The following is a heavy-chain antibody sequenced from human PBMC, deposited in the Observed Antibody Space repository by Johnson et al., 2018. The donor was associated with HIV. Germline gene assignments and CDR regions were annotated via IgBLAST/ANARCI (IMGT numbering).Heavy chain of an antibody. D-gene: IGHD3-16*01. Sequence: QVQLVESGGGVVQPGGSLRLSCAASGFPFSSYGMHWVRQAPGKGLEWVAFIRYDGSNKYYADSVKGRFTISRDNSKNTLYLQMNSLRAEDTAVYYCARELRGPMRKDAFDIWGQGTKVTVSS. J-gene: IGHJ3*02. CDR2: IRYDGSNK. V-gene: IGHV3-30*02. CDR3: ARELRGPMRKDAFDI. CDR1: GFPFSSYG.